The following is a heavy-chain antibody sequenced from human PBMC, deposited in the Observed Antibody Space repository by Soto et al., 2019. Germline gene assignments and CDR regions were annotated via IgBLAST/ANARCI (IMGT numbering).Heavy chain of an antibody. D-gene: IGHD3-16*01. Sequence: ASVKVSCKASGYTFTRYGISWVRQAPGQGLEWMGWISAYNGNTNYAQKLQGRVTMTTDTSTSTAYMELRSLRSDDTAVYYCARDRRGRLGYYYGMDVWGQGTTVTVSS. CDR1: GYTFTRYG. J-gene: IGHJ6*02. CDR2: ISAYNGNT. CDR3: ARDRRGRLGYYYGMDV. V-gene: IGHV1-18*04.